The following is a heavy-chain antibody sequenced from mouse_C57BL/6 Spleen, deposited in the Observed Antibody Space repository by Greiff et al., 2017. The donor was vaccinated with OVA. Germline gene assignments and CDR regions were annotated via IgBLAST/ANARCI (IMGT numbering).Heavy chain of an antibody. D-gene: IGHD2-4*01. CDR1: GYTFTSYW. J-gene: IGHJ2*01. Sequence: QVQLQQPGAELVRPGSSVKLSCKASGYTFTSYWMHWVKQRPIQGLEWIGNIDPSDSETHYNQKFKDKATLTVDKSSRTAYMQLSSLTSEASAVYYCARSKNYDYDSYYFDDWGKGTTLTVSS. V-gene: IGHV1-52*01. CDR2: IDPSDSET. CDR3: ARSKNYDYDSYYFDD.